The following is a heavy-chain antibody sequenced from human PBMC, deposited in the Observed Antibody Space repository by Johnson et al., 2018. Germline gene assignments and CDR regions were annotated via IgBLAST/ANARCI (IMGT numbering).Heavy chain of an antibody. CDR1: GFTFSSYG. J-gene: IGHJ3*02. CDR3: AKDPHYYDSIGAFDI. CDR2: ISYDGSNK. D-gene: IGHD3-22*01. Sequence: VQLVETGGGVVQPGRSXRLSCAASGFTFSSYGMHWVRQAPGKGLEWVAVISYDGSNKYYADSVKGRLTISRDNSKNTLYLQMNSLRAEETAVYYCAKDPHYYDSIGAFDIWGQGTMVTVSS. V-gene: IGHV3-30*18.